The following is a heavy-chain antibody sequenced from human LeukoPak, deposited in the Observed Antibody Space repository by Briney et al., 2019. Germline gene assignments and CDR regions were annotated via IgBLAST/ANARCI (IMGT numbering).Heavy chain of an antibody. Sequence: PSETLSLTCAVSGGSTINHYWSWIRQPAGKGLEWIGRIYSSGSANYNPSLKSRVSMSIDTSNNHFSLNLTSVTAADAALYFCARDVRYASGWSAPESWGQGTLVTVSS. J-gene: IGHJ5*02. D-gene: IGHD6-19*01. CDR3: ARDVRYASGWSAPES. CDR2: IYSSGSA. V-gene: IGHV4-4*07. CDR1: GGSTINHY.